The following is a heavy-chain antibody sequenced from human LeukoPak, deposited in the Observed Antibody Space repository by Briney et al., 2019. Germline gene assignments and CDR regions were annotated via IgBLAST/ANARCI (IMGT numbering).Heavy chain of an antibody. CDR3: ARQGTGTTPDRPFYYYYGMDV. Sequence: PGGSLRLSCAASGFTISPYWMSWVRQAPGKGLEWVANIKQDGSEKYYVDSVKGRFAISRDNAKNSVYLQMNGLRAEDTAVYYCARQGTGTTPDRPFYYYYGMDVWGQGTTVTVSS. D-gene: IGHD1-1*01. CDR1: GFTISPYW. J-gene: IGHJ6*02. V-gene: IGHV3-7*01. CDR2: IKQDGSEK.